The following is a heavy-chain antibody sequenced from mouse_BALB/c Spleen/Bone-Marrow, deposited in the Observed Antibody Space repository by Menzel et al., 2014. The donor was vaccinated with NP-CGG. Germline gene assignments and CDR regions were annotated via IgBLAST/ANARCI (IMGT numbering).Heavy chain of an antibody. CDR2: ISSGGSYT. CDR1: GFTFSSYG. D-gene: IGHD2-4*01. Sequence: DVMLVESGGDLVKPGGSLKLSCAASGFTFSSYGMSWVRQTPDKRLDWVATISSGGSYTYYPDSVKGRFTISRDNAKNTLYLQMSSLKSEDTAMYYCARQTYYDYDGYFDYWGQGTTLTVSS. CDR3: ARQTYYDYDGYFDY. V-gene: IGHV5-6*02. J-gene: IGHJ2*01.